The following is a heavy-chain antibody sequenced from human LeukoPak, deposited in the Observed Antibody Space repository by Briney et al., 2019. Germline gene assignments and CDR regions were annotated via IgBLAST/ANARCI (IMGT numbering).Heavy chain of an antibody. J-gene: IGHJ6*03. CDR3: ARRGRIVATIWDFYYYYYYMDV. CDR1: GFTFSSYG. Sequence: PGGSLRLSCAASGFTFSSYGMHWVRQAPGKGLEWVAFIRYDGSNKYYADSVKGRFTISRDNAKSSLYLQMNSLRAEDTAVYYCARRGRIVATIWDFYYYYYYMDVWGKGTTVTVSS. V-gene: IGHV3-30*02. D-gene: IGHD5-12*01. CDR2: IRYDGSNK.